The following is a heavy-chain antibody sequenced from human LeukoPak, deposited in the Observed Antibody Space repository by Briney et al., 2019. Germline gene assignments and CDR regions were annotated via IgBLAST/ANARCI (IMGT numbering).Heavy chain of an antibody. CDR2: ISWNSGSI. Sequence: PGGSLRLSCAASGFTFDDYAMHWVRQAPGKGLEWVSGISWNSGSIGYADSVKGRFTISRDNAKNSLYLQMNSLRAEDTALYYCAKAALRYCSGGSCYYFDYWGQGTLVTVSS. V-gene: IGHV3-9*01. D-gene: IGHD2-15*01. CDR3: AKAALRYCSGGSCYYFDY. J-gene: IGHJ4*02. CDR1: GFTFDDYA.